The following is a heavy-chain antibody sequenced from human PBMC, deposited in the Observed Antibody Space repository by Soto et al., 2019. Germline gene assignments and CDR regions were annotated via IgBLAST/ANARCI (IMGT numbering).Heavy chain of an antibody. J-gene: IGHJ4*02. V-gene: IGHV3-23*01. D-gene: IGHD1-7*01. Sequence: GGSLRLSCATSGLTFSNYAMSWVRQAPGGGLEWVSSMSGSSSTTYYADSVRGRFTISRDRSKNTLYLQMSSLRAEDTALYYCAKNQERELPRVIDFWGQGTLVTVS. CDR1: GLTFSNYA. CDR3: AKNQERELPRVIDF. CDR2: MSGSSSTT.